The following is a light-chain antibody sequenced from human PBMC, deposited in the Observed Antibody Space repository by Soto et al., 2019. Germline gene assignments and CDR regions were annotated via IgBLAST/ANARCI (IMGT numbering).Light chain of an antibody. CDR3: QSYDSSSSVV. CDR1: SSNIGAGYD. CDR2: GNS. V-gene: IGLV1-40*01. J-gene: IGLJ2*01. Sequence: QSVLTPPPSVSGAPGQRVTISCTGSSSNIGAGYDVHWYQQLPGTAPKLLIYGNSNRPSGVPDRFSGSKSGTSASLAITGLQAEDEADYNCQSYDSSSSVVFGGGTKVTVL.